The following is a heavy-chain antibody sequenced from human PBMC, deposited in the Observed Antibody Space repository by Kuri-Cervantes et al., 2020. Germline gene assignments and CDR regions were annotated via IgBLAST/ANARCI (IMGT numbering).Heavy chain of an antibody. D-gene: IGHD5-18*01. CDR3: ARAFDWYSYGALYY. CDR2: IIGSGGNT. J-gene: IGHJ4*02. V-gene: IGHV3-23*01. Sequence: ETLSLTCAASGFTFSSYAMNWVRQIPGKGLEWVSSIIGSGGNTYIADSVKGRFTISRDNAKNSLYLQMNSLRAEGTAVYYCARAFDWYSYGALYYWGQGTLVTVSS. CDR1: GFTFSSYA.